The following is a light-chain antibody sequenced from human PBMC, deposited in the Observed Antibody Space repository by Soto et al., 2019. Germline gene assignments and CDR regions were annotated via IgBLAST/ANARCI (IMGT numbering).Light chain of an antibody. CDR2: DVS. J-gene: IGLJ1*01. Sequence: QSALTQPRSVSGSPGQSVTISCTGTSSDFGGDDFVSWYQHHPAKAPKLMIYDVSKRPSGVPDRFSGSKSGNTASLTISGLQAEDEADYYCCSYAGSYTLYVFGTGTKAPS. CDR3: CSYAGSYTLYV. CDR1: SSDFGGDDF. V-gene: IGLV2-11*01.